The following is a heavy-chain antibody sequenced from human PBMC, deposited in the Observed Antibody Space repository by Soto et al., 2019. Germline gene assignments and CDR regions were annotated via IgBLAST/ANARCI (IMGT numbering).Heavy chain of an antibody. CDR2: ISAYNGNT. V-gene: IGHV1-18*01. D-gene: IGHD2-15*01. CDR1: GYTFTSYG. J-gene: IGHJ4*02. CDR3: ARDQEGLGYCSGGSCSVDY. Sequence: GASVKVSCKASGYTFTSYGISWVRQAPGQGLEWMGWISAYNGNTNYAQKLQGRVTMTTDTSTSTAYMELRSLRSDDTAVYYCARDQEGLGYCSGGSCSVDYWRQGTLVTVSS.